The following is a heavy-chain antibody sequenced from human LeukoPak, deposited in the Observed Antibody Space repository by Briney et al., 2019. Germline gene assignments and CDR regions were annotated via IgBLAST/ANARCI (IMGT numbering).Heavy chain of an antibody. Sequence: GAPLGISFQGSGYSFTSYWIGWGRPMPGKGREWMGIIYPGDSDSRYSPSFQGQVTISADKSITTAYLLWSSLKASDTAMYYCARRGRTDRILDYWGQGTLVTVSS. CDR2: IYPGDSDS. J-gene: IGHJ4*02. V-gene: IGHV5-51*01. CDR1: GYSFTSYW. D-gene: IGHD3-22*01. CDR3: ARRGRTDRILDY.